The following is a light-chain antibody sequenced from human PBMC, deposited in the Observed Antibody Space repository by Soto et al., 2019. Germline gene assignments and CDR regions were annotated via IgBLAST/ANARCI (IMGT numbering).Light chain of an antibody. Sequence: DIPMTQTPSNQPGSTGDKVTITCRASQTISSWLAWYQQKPGKAPKLLIYKASTLKSGVPSRFSGSGSGTEFTLTISSLQPEDFATYYCQQDNSYTLTFGGGTKVDI. CDR2: KAS. CDR1: QTISSW. J-gene: IGKJ4*01. V-gene: IGKV1-5*03. CDR3: QQDNSYTLT.